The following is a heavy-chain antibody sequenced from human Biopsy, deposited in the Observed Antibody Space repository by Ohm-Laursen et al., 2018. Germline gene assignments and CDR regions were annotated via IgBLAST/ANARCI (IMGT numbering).Heavy chain of an antibody. CDR1: GASVNTFDFY. CDR2: IFYSGTT. D-gene: IGHD3-10*01. J-gene: IGHJ6*02. V-gene: IGHV4-61*08. Sequence: GTLSLTCTVSGASVNTFDFYWAWIRQPPGKGLEWIGYIFYSGTTKYNPSLQRRVRLSLDTANNQFSLTLRSVSAADTATHYCARAYYYGAGSFYSPWMEVWGQGTTVSVS. CDR3: ARAYYYGAGSFYSPWMEV.